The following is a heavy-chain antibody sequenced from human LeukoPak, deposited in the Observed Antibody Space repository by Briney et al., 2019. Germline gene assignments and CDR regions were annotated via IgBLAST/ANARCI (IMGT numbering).Heavy chain of an antibody. D-gene: IGHD4-17*01. J-gene: IGHJ4*02. V-gene: IGHV4-4*07. Sequence: KPSETLSLTCTISGASISTYYWTWIRQPAGKGPEWIGRIYTSGTTNYNPSLKNRVTMSVDTSKNQFSLKLSSVTAADTAVYYCARGYGDYVGIENYFDYWGQGTLVTVSS. CDR2: IYTSGTT. CDR1: GASISTYY. CDR3: ARGYGDYVGIENYFDY.